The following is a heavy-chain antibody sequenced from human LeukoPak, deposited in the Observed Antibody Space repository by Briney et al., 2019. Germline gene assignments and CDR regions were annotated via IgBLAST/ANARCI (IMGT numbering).Heavy chain of an antibody. CDR2: IYYSGST. J-gene: IGHJ6*02. D-gene: IGHD3-10*01. V-gene: IGHV4-59*01. CDR3: ARDRRFYGSGPAGMDV. CDR1: GGSISSYY. Sequence: SETLSLTCTVSGGSISSYYWSWIRQPPGKGLEWIGYIYYSGSTNYNPSLKSRVTISVDTSKNQFSLKLSSVTAADTAVYYCARDRRFYGSGPAGMDVWGQGTTVIVSS.